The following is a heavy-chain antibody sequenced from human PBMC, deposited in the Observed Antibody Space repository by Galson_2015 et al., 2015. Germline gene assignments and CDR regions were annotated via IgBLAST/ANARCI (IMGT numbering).Heavy chain of an antibody. V-gene: IGHV3-53*01. Sequence: SLRLSCAASGFTVSSNYMSWVRQAPGKGLEWVSVNYSGGSTYYADSVKGRFTISRDNSKNTLYLQMNSLRAEDTAVYYCARWVITGTNMDVWGQGTTVTVSS. CDR3: ARWVITGTNMDV. D-gene: IGHD1-7*01. CDR1: GFTVSSNY. J-gene: IGHJ6*02. CDR2: NYSGGST.